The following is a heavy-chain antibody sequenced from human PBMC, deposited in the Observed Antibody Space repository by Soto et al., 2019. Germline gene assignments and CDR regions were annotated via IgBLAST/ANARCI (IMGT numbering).Heavy chain of an antibody. Sequence: SETLSLTCSISGDSISSVDYFWAWIRQPPGQALEYIGYIYKSATTYYNPSFESRVAISLDTSKSQFSLNVTSVTAADTAVYFCARGRYCLTGRCFPNWFDSWGQGTLVTVSS. D-gene: IGHD2-15*01. CDR1: GDSISSVDYF. J-gene: IGHJ5*01. CDR2: IYKSATT. CDR3: ARGRYCLTGRCFPNWFDS. V-gene: IGHV4-30-4*01.